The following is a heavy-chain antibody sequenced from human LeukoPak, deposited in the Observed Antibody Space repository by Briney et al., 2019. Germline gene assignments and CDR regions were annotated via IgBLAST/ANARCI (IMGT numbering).Heavy chain of an antibody. J-gene: IGHJ4*02. V-gene: IGHV1-3*01. D-gene: IGHD2-15*01. Sequence: ASVKVSCKASGYTFTSYAMHWVRQAPGQRLEWMGWINAGNGNTKYSQKFQGRVTITRDTSASTAYMELSSLRSEDTAVYYCARAPYCIGGSCRFDYWGQGTLVTVSS. CDR1: GYTFTSYA. CDR3: ARAPYCIGGSCRFDY. CDR2: INAGNGNT.